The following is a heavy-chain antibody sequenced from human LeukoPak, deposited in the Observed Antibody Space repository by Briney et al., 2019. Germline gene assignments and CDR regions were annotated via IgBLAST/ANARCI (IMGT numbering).Heavy chain of an antibody. Sequence: GGSLRLSCAASGFTFSSYAMSWVRQAPGEGLEWVSAISGSGGSTYYADSVKGRFTISRGNSKNTLYLQMNSLRAEDTAVYYCAREGIVGAYFDYWGQGTLVTVSS. CDR1: GFTFSSYA. CDR2: ISGSGGST. J-gene: IGHJ4*02. V-gene: IGHV3-23*01. CDR3: AREGIVGAYFDY. D-gene: IGHD1-26*01.